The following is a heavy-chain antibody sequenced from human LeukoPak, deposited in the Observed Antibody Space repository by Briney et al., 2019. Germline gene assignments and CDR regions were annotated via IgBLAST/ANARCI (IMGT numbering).Heavy chain of an antibody. Sequence: ASVKVSCTASGGTFSSYAISWVRQASGQGLEWMGGIIPIFGTANYAQKFQGRVTITADESTSTAYMELSSLRSEDTAVYYCARAIDGYNGGYWGQGTLLTVSS. CDR3: ARAIDGYNGGY. CDR2: IIPIFGTA. V-gene: IGHV1-69*01. D-gene: IGHD5-24*01. CDR1: GGTFSSYA. J-gene: IGHJ4*02.